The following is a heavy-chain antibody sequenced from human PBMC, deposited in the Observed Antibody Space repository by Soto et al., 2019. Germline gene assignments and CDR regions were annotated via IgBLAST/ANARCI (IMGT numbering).Heavy chain of an antibody. D-gene: IGHD3-22*01. CDR1: GFTFSNAW. Sequence: GGSLRLSCAASGFTFSNAWMNWVRQAPGKGLEWVGRIKSKTDGGTTDYAAPVKGRFTISRDDSKNTLYLQMNSLKTEDTAVYYCTTALDGEYYYDSSGPIDYWGQGTLVTVSS. J-gene: IGHJ4*02. CDR3: TTALDGEYYYDSSGPIDY. CDR2: IKSKTDGGTT. V-gene: IGHV3-15*07.